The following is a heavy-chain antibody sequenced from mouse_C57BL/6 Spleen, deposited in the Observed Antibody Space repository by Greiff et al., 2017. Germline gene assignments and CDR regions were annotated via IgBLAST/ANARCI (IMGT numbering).Heavy chain of an antibody. CDR2: INPSNGGT. V-gene: IGHV1-53*01. J-gene: IGHJ4*01. CDR1: GYTFTSYW. Sequence: QVQLQQSGTELVKPGASVKLSCKASGYTFTSYWMHWVKQRPGQGLEWIGNINPSNGGTNYNEKFKSKATLTVDKSSSTAYMQLSSLTSEDSAVYYCAREGDYYGSSPDYAMDYWGQGTSVTVSS. CDR3: AREGDYYGSSPDYAMDY. D-gene: IGHD1-1*01.